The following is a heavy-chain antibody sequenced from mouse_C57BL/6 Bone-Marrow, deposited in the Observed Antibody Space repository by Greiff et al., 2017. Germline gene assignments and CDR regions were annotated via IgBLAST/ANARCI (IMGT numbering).Heavy chain of an antibody. CDR1: GYAFSSSW. Sequence: QVQLQQSGPELVKPGASVKISCKASGYAFSSSWMNWVKQRPGKGLEWIGRIYPGDGDTNYNGKFKGKATLTADKSSSTAYMQLSSLTSEDSAVYVCASLYDYDGGGPAWFAYWGQGTLVTVSA. CDR3: ASLYDYDGGGPAWFAY. CDR2: IYPGDGDT. V-gene: IGHV1-82*01. J-gene: IGHJ3*01. D-gene: IGHD2-4*01.